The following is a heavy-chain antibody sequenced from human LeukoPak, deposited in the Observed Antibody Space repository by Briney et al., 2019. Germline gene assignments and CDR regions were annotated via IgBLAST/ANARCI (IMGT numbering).Heavy chain of an antibody. D-gene: IGHD3-22*01. V-gene: IGHV3-23*01. CDR2: IIGSGGST. J-gene: IGHJ4*02. CDR3: AKVGYYYDSSGFYYFDN. Sequence: AGGSLRLSCAASGFTFSSYAMSGVGQAPGKGLGWVSAIIGSGGSTHYADSVKGRFTICRDNSTNTQYLQTNSLRAEDTAVYYCAKVGYYYDSSGFYYFDNWGQGTLVTVSS. CDR1: GFTFSSYA.